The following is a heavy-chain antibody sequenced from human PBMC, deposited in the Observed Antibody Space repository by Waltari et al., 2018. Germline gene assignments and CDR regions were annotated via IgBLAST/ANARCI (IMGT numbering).Heavy chain of an antibody. Sequence: EVQLVESGGGLVQPGGSLRLSCAASGFTFSSYWMSWVRQAPGKGLEWVANIKQDGSEKYYVDSGKGRFTISRDNAKNSLYLQMNSLRAEDTAVYYCARDRGIAAAGRSGDYFDYWGQGTLVTVSS. CDR1: GFTFSSYW. V-gene: IGHV3-7*01. CDR3: ARDRGIAAAGRSGDYFDY. J-gene: IGHJ4*02. D-gene: IGHD6-13*01. CDR2: IKQDGSEK.